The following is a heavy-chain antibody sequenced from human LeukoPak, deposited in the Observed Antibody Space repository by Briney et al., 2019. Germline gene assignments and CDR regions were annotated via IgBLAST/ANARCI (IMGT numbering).Heavy chain of an antibody. CDR1: GFTFSRYG. Sequence: HPGGSLRLSCAASGFTFSRYGMNWVRQAPGKGLEWVAFIEYDGNNKYYVDSVKGRFTISRDNSKNTLYLQMNSLRAEDTAVYYCARDQGGVGYWGQGTLVTVSS. CDR2: IEYDGNNK. CDR3: ARDQGGVGY. J-gene: IGHJ4*02. D-gene: IGHD3-16*01. V-gene: IGHV3-30*02.